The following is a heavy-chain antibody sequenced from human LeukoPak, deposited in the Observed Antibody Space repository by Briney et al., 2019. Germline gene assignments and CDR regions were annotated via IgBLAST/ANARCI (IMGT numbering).Heavy chain of an antibody. Sequence: SETLSLTCTVSGGSIRSSSYYWDWIRQPPGKGLEWIGYIYHSGSTYYNPSLKSRVTISVDRSKNQFSLKLSSVTAADTAVYYCARAPGYCSGGSCYKTVGAFDIWGQGTMVTVSS. V-gene: IGHV4-30-2*01. CDR2: IYHSGST. D-gene: IGHD2-15*01. CDR1: GGSIRSSSYY. J-gene: IGHJ3*02. CDR3: ARAPGYCSGGSCYKTVGAFDI.